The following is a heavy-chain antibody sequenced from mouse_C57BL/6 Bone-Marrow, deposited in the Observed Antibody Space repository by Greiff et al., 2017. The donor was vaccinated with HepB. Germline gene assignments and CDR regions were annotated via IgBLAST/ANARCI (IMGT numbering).Heavy chain of an antibody. CDR3: TGVTTEAY. J-gene: IGHJ3*01. Sequence: EVKVEESGGGLVQPGGSMKLSCVASGFTFSNYWMNWVRQSPEKGLEWVAQIRLKSDNYATHYAESVKGRFTISRDDSKSSVYLQMNNLRAEDTGIYYCTGVTTEAYWGQGTLVTVSA. V-gene: IGHV6-3*01. CDR1: GFTFSNYW. CDR2: IRLKSDNYAT. D-gene: IGHD2-2*01.